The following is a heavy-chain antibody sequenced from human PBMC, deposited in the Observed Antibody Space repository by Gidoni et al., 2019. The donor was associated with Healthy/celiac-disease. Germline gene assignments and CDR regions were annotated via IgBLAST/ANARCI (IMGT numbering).Heavy chain of an antibody. CDR3: ATDLSFGGFRAEGADY. J-gene: IGHJ4*02. Sequence: QVQLVQSGAEVTTPGASVKVSCKVSGYTLTDLSMHWVRQGPGKGLEWMGVFDPEEGETIYAQKFQGRVNMTEDTSTDTAYMELSSLRSEDTAVYYCATDLSFGGFRAEGADYWGQGTLVTVSS. D-gene: IGHD3-3*01. CDR2: FDPEEGET. V-gene: IGHV1-24*01. CDR1: GYTLTDLS.